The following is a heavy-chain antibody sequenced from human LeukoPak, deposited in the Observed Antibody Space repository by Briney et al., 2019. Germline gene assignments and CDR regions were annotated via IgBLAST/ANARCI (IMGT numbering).Heavy chain of an antibody. Sequence: PGGSLRLSCEASGFTFSNYAMSWVRQAPGKGLEWVSTVTASARRTYYADSVQGRFTISRDNSNNTLFLQVNSLRAYDTAVYHCAKWGFSDRSGANFHSWGQGTLVTVSS. CDR3: AKWGFSDRSGANFHS. J-gene: IGHJ4*02. CDR2: VTASARRT. V-gene: IGHV3-23*01. CDR1: GFTFSNYA. D-gene: IGHD3-22*01.